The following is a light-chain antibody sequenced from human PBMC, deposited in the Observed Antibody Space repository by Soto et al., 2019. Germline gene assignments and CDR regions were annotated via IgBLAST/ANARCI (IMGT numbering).Light chain of an antibody. CDR1: QSISNW. CDR3: QQYTSYSRT. J-gene: IGKJ1*01. Sequence: DIQMTQSPSTLSASVGDRVTITCRASQSISNWLAWYQQKPGKAPKVLIYDASSLESGVPSRFRGSGSGTEFTLTISSLQPDDFAAYYCQQYTSYSRTFGQGTKVEIK. V-gene: IGKV1-5*01. CDR2: DAS.